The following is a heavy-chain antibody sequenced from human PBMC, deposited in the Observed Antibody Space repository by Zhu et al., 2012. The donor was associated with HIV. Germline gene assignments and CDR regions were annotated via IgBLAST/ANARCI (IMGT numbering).Heavy chain of an antibody. D-gene: IGHD3-3*02. V-gene: IGHV4-38-2*01. Sequence: QMQLQESGPGLVKPSETLSLTCAVSGSSIISTYYWGWIRQPPGKGLEWIGSIYHSETTYYNPSLKSRVTISIDTANNQFSLKLSSVTAADTAVYYCARHSWTATDYFDYWGQGTLVTVSS. CDR1: GSSIISTYY. J-gene: IGHJ4*02. CDR3: ARHSWTATDYFDY. CDR2: IYHSETT.